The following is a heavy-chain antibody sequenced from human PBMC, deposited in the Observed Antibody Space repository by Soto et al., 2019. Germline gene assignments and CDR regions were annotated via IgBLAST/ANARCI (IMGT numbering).Heavy chain of an antibody. V-gene: IGHV4-34*01. Sequence: SSETLSLTCAVYGGSFSGYYWIWIRQPPGKGLEWIGEINHSGSTNYNPSLKSRVTISVDTSKNQFSLKLSSVTAADTAVYYCAREVKYCSGGSCYSIDYYYYMDVWGKGTTVTVSS. CDR2: INHSGST. CDR1: GGSFSGYY. CDR3: AREVKYCSGGSCYSIDYYYYMDV. J-gene: IGHJ6*03. D-gene: IGHD2-15*01.